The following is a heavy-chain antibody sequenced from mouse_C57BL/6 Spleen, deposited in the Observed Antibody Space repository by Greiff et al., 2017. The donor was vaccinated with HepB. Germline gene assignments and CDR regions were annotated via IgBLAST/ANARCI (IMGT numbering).Heavy chain of an antibody. D-gene: IGHD2-4*01. V-gene: IGHV5-17*01. CDR2: ISSGSSTI. CDR1: GFTFSDYG. CDR3: ARPYYDYDVPYFDY. Sequence: EVMLVESGGGLVKPGGSLKLSCAASGFTFSDYGMHWVRQAPEKGLEWVAYISSGSSTIYYADTVKGRFTISRDNAKNTLFLQMTSLRSEDTAMYYCARPYYDYDVPYFDYWGKGTTLTVSS. J-gene: IGHJ2*01.